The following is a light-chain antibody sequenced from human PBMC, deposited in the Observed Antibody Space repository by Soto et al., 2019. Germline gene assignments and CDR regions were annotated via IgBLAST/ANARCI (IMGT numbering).Light chain of an antibody. CDR1: SSKIGAGYD. J-gene: IGLJ3*02. CDR3: QSYDSSLSVWV. V-gene: IGLV1-40*01. CDR2: GNS. Sequence: QSVLTQPPSVSGAPGQRVTISCTGSSSKIGAGYDVHWYQQLPGTAPKLLIYGNSNRPSGVPDRCSGSKSGTSSFLAITGLQAEDDADYYCQSYDSSLSVWVFGGGTKVTVL.